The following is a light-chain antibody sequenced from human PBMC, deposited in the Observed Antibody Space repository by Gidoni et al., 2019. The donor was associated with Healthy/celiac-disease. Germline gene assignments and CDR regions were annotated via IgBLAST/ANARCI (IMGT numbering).Light chain of an antibody. CDR3: QQRSNWPWT. J-gene: IGKJ1*01. Sequence: ELVFTHSPATLSLSPGERATLSCRASQSVSSYFAWYQQKPGQAPRLLIYDASNRATGIAARCSGRGEGTDLTLTSSSLEPEDFAVYYCQQRSNWPWTFGQGTKVEIK. CDR1: QSVSSY. CDR2: DAS. V-gene: IGKV3-11*01.